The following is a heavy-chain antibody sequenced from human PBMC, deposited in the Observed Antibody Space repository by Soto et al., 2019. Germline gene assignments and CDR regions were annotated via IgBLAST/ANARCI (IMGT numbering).Heavy chain of an antibody. V-gene: IGHV3-30-3*01. CDR2: IAYDGNSR. J-gene: IGHJ4*02. CDR3: ARMRASGPYFDLFDN. Sequence: RALRLSCAVSGFNFSNFAMHWVRQAPGKGLEWVAVIAYDGNSRYHADSAKGRFTISRDNSKNTLYLQLNSLIIEDTALYYCARMRASGPYFDLFDNWGQGALVTVSS. CDR1: GFNFSNFA. D-gene: IGHD1-26*01.